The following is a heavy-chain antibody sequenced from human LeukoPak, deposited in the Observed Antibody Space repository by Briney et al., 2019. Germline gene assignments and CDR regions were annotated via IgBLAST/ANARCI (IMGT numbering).Heavy chain of an antibody. CDR1: GYTFNSYY. Sequence: ASVKVSCKASGYTFNSYYMHWVRQAPGQELEWMGIINPSGGSTSYAQKFQGRVTMTRDTSTSTVYMELSSLRSEDTAVYYCARDPYSSGLLDYWGQGTLVTVSS. J-gene: IGHJ4*02. V-gene: IGHV1-46*02. CDR3: ARDPYSSGLLDY. D-gene: IGHD6-19*01. CDR2: INPSGGST.